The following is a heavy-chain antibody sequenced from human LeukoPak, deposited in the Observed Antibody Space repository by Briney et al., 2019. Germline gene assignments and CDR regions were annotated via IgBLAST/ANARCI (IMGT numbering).Heavy chain of an antibody. D-gene: IGHD3-22*01. V-gene: IGHV4-59*01. J-gene: IGHJ4*02. CDR2: IYYSGST. Sequence: ASETLSLTCTVSGGSISDYYWNWIRQPPGKGLEWIGYIYYSGSTNYNPSLKSRATISVDTSKNQFSLNLSSVTAADTAVYYCARGPGYDSSGPPSYWGQGTLVTVSS. CDR1: GGSISDYY. CDR3: ARGPGYDSSGPPSY.